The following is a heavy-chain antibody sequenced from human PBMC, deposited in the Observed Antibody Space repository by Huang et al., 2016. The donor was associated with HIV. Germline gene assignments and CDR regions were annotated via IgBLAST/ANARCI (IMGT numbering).Heavy chain of an antibody. CDR1: GFTFSSYW. D-gene: IGHD4-17*01. Sequence: EVQLVESGGGLVQPGGSLRLSCAASGFTFSSYWMHWVRQAPGKGLVGVSRMSRDGISTTYADSVKGRLTISRDNAKNTLYLQMNSLRAEDTAVYYCTRDETTVYSYYAMDVWGQGTTVTVSS. J-gene: IGHJ6*02. CDR2: MSRDGIST. V-gene: IGHV3-74*01. CDR3: TRDETTVYSYYAMDV.